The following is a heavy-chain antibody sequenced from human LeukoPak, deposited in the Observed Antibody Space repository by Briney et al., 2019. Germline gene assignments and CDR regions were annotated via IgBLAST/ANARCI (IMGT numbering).Heavy chain of an antibody. V-gene: IGHV1-2*02. D-gene: IGHD3-22*01. J-gene: IGHJ4*02. CDR1: GYTFIDYY. CDR2: INPNSGGT. CDR3: ARRSDDYDSSAYYH. Sequence: ASVKVPCKASGYTFIDYYMHWVRQAPGQGLEWMGWINPNSGGTNYAQKFQGRVTMTRDTSISTAYMELSSLRSEDTAVYYCARRSDDYDSSAYYHWGQGTLVTVSS.